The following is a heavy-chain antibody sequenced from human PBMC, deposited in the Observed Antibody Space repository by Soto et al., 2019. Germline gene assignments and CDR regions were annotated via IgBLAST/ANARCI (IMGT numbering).Heavy chain of an antibody. J-gene: IGHJ4*02. CDR1: GGTFSSYT. Sequence: SVKVSCKASGGTFSSYTISWVRQAPGQGLEWMGRIIPILGIANYAQKFQGRVTITADKSTSTAYMELSSLRSEDTAVYYCARQPPDYDFWSGYYSFDDWGQGTLVTVSS. CDR3: ARQPPDYDFWSGYYSFDD. V-gene: IGHV1-69*02. CDR2: IIPILGIA. D-gene: IGHD3-3*01.